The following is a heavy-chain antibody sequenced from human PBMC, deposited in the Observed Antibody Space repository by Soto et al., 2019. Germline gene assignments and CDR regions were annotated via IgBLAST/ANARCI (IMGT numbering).Heavy chain of an antibody. CDR1: GGTFSSYS. Sequence: QVQLVQSGAEVKKPGSSVKVSCKASGGTFSSYSINWVRQAPGQGLEWMGEIIPIFGTANYAQKFQGRVTITADESTSTAYMELSSLRSEDTTVYYCARDGGRHSGGIDYWGQGTLVTVSS. CDR3: ARDGGRHSGGIDY. V-gene: IGHV1-69*01. D-gene: IGHD1-26*01. CDR2: IIPIFGTA. J-gene: IGHJ4*02.